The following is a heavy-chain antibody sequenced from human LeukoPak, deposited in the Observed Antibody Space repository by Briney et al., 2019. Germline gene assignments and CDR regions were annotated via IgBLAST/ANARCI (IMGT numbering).Heavy chain of an antibody. D-gene: IGHD5-18*01. Sequence: SETLSLTCTVSGRSTSSYYWSWIRHPPGEGLEWLGYIYYSGSHKYNSSLKSRVTISVDTPKKQFSLKLSSVTAADTAVYYCARLDTAMVDWGLDYWGQGILVTVSS. CDR3: ARLDTAMVDWGLDY. V-gene: IGHV4-59*01. CDR1: GRSTSSYY. J-gene: IGHJ4*02. CDR2: IYYSGSH.